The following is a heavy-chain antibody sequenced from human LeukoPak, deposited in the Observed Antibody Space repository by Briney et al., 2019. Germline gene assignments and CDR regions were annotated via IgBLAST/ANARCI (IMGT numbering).Heavy chain of an antibody. D-gene: IGHD3-16*01. CDR1: GFSLSNFD. J-gene: IGHJ4*02. Sequence: PGGSLRLSCAASGFSLSNFDMHWVRRAPGKGLEWVAFVQKVGTYEKYGDSVKGRFTISRDNSKNTLYLQMNFLRVEDTAVYYCANIPNSFGPDYWGQGSLVTVSS. CDR2: VQKVGTYE. V-gene: IGHV3-30*02. CDR3: ANIPNSFGPDY.